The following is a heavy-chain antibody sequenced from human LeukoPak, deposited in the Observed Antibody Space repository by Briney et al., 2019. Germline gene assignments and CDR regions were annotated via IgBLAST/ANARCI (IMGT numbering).Heavy chain of an antibody. D-gene: IGHD6-13*01. CDR3: ARDGVGAAAGDYYYYYGMDV. J-gene: IGHJ6*02. CDR2: ISYDGSNK. V-gene: IGHV3-30-3*01. CDR1: GFTFSSYA. Sequence: GGSLRLSCAASGFTFSSYAMHWVRQAPGKGLEWVAVISYDGSNKYYADSVKGRFTISRDNSKNTLYLQMNGLRAEDTAVYYCARDGVGAAAGDYYYYYGMDVWGQGTTVTVSS.